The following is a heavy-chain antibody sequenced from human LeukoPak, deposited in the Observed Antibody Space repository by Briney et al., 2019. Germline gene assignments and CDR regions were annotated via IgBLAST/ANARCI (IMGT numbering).Heavy chain of an antibody. V-gene: IGHV4-34*01. J-gene: IGHJ4*02. CDR1: GRSFSGYY. D-gene: IGHD3-10*01. Sequence: SETLSLTCAVYGRSFSGYYWSWIRQPPGKGLEWIGEINHSGSTNYNPSLKSRVTISVDTSKNQFSLKLSSVTAADTAVYYCARGLWFGELLDYWGQGTLVTVSS. CDR2: INHSGST. CDR3: ARGLWFGELLDY.